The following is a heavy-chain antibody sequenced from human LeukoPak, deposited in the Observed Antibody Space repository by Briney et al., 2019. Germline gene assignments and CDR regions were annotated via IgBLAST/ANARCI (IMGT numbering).Heavy chain of an antibody. Sequence: SETLSLTCAVYGGSFSGYYWSWIRQPPGKGLEWIGEINHSGSTNYNPSLKSQVTISVDTSKNQFPLKLSSVTAADTAVYYCARASSTSSFDYWGQGTLVTVSS. CDR2: INHSGST. V-gene: IGHV4-34*01. CDR3: ARASSTSSFDY. CDR1: GGSFSGYY. J-gene: IGHJ4*02. D-gene: IGHD2-2*01.